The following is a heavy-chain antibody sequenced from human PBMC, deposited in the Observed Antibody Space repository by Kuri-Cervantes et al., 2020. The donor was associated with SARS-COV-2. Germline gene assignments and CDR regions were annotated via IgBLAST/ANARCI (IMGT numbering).Heavy chain of an antibody. V-gene: IGHV3-48*01. J-gene: IGHJ4*02. CDR2: ISSSSSTI. D-gene: IGHD3-22*01. Sequence: GESLKISCAASGFTFSSYSMNWVRQAPGKGLEWVSYISSSSSTIYYADSVKGRFTISRDNAKNSLYLQTNSLRAEDTAVYYCARHPRDAMIVAGYYFDHWGQGTLVTVSS. CDR3: ARHPRDAMIVAGYYFDH. CDR1: GFTFSSYS.